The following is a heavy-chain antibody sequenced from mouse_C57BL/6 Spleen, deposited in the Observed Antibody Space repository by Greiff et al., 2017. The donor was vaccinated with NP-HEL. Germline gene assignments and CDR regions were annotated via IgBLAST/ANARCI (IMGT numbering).Heavy chain of an antibody. CDR3: ARETVVVDYAMDY. J-gene: IGHJ4*01. V-gene: IGHV5-4*03. D-gene: IGHD1-1*01. Sequence: VKAEESGGGLVKPGGFLKLSCAASGFTFSSYVMSRVRQTSEKRLEWVATISDGGCYTYFPDNVQGRFTISRDNAKNNLYLQMSHLKSEDTAMYYCARETVVVDYAMDYWGQGTSVTVSS. CDR1: GFTFSSYV. CDR2: ISDGGCYT.